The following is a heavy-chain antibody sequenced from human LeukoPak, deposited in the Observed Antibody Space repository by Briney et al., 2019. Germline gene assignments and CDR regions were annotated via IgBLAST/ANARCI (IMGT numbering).Heavy chain of an antibody. CDR2: ISGSGGST. CDR3: AKGGGPAAMWGDYNWFDL. J-gene: IGHJ5*02. Sequence: GGSLRLSCAASGFTFSSYAMSWVRQAPGKGLEWVSAISGSGGSTYYADSVKGRFTISRDNSKNTLYLQMNSLRAEDTAVYYCAKGGGPAAMWGDYNWFDLWGQGTLVTVSS. D-gene: IGHD2-2*01. V-gene: IGHV3-23*01. CDR1: GFTFSSYA.